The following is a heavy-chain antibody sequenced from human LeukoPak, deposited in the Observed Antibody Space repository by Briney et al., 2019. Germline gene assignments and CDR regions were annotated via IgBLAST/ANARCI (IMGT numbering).Heavy chain of an antibody. CDR3: ARDHTYYYDSSAYYYSLWDY. D-gene: IGHD3-22*01. CDR1: GYTFTSYG. J-gene: IGHJ4*02. CDR2: ISAYNGNT. V-gene: IGHV1-18*01. Sequence: ASVKVSCKASGYTFTSYGISWVRQAPGQGLEWMGWISAYNGNTNYAQKLQGRITMTTDTSTSTAYMELRSLRSDDTAVFYCARDHTYYYDSSAYYYSLWDYWGQGTLVTVSS.